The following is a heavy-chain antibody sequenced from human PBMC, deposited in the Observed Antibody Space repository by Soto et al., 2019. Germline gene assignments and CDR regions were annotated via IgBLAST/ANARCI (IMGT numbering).Heavy chain of an antibody. CDR2: IVVGSGNT. Sequence: PVKLSCKASGVTFTSSPVQWVRQARGQRLEWIGWIVVGSGNTNYAQKFQERVTITRDTSISTAYMELSRLRSDDTAVYYCARGSDWPLDYWGQGTLVTVSS. CDR1: GVTFTSSP. D-gene: IGHD3-9*01. J-gene: IGHJ4*02. CDR3: ARGSDWPLDY. V-gene: IGHV1-58*01.